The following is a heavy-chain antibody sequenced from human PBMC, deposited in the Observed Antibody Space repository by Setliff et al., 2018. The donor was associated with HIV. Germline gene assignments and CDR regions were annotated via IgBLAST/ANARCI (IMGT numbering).Heavy chain of an antibody. CDR3: ARHLIPGDPRYSSGWYY. J-gene: IGHJ4*02. CDR1: GYSFTSYW. D-gene: IGHD6-13*01. Sequence: PGESLKISCKGSGYSFTSYWIGWVRQMPGKGLEWMGIIYPGDSDTRYSPSFQGQVTLSADKSISTAYLQWSSLKASDTAMYYCARHLIPGDPRYSSGWYYWGQGTLVTVSS. V-gene: IGHV5-51*01. CDR2: IYPGDSDT.